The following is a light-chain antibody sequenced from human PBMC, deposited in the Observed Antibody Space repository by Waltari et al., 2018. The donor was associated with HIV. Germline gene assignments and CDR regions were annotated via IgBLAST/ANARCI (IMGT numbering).Light chain of an antibody. CDR1: QNITNK. J-gene: IGKJ1*01. CDR2: DAS. Sequence: EVVLTQAPSTLPVSLGEGASLSCRASQNITNKLGWYQQKAGQAPRLLIYDASRRATAIPDRFSGSGSGTEFNLTISRLVFEDVAVYVCQQYKYWPETFGQGTKVEIK. V-gene: IGKV3D-15*01. CDR3: QQYKYWPET.